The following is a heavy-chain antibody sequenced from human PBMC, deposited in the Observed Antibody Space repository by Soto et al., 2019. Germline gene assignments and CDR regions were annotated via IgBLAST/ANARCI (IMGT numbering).Heavy chain of an antibody. CDR3: ARMETFGSLNWFDP. D-gene: IGHD3-16*01. J-gene: IGHJ5*02. CDR1: GYSSTNND. V-gene: IGHV1-8*01. CDR2: MNPGSGDT. Sequence: ASVKVSCKASGYSSTNNDVSWVRQATGQGLERMGWMNPGSGDTGYAQKFQGRVTMTRDISIATAYMELSSLRSDDTAIYYCARMETFGSLNWFDPWGQGTLVTVSS.